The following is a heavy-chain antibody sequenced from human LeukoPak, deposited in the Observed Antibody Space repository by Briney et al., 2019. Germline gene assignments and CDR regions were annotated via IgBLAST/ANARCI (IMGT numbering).Heavy chain of an antibody. D-gene: IGHD3-22*01. V-gene: IGHV1-8*03. Sequence: ASVKVSCKASGYTFTSYDINWVRQATGQGLEWMGWMNPNSGNTGYAQKFQGRVTITRNTSISTAYMELSSLRSEDTAVYYCATYYYDSSGYFSSFGYWGQGTLVTVSS. CDR3: ATYYYDSSGYFSSFGY. J-gene: IGHJ4*02. CDR1: GYTFTSYD. CDR2: MNPNSGNT.